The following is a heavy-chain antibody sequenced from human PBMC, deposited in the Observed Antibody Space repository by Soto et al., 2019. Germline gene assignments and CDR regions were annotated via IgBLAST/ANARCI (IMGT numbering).Heavy chain of an antibody. V-gene: IGHV3-23*01. CDR2: ISGSGDGT. CDR3: AGPGYSSQDY. Sequence: GGSLRLSCAASGFTFSSFALSWVRQAPGKGLEWVSAISGSGDGTDYAASVKGRFTISRDNPKNTLYLQMNSLRAEDTAVYYCAGPGYSSQDYWGQGALVTVSS. CDR1: GFTFSSFA. J-gene: IGHJ4*02. D-gene: IGHD5-18*01.